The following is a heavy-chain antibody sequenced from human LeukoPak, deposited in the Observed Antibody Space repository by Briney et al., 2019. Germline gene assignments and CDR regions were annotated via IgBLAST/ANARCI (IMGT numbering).Heavy chain of an antibody. D-gene: IGHD2-15*01. Sequence: GGSLRLSCAASGFTFSSYWMHWVRQAPGKGLVWVSRINCDGSSTSYPDSVKGRFTISRDNDKNTLYLQMNSLRAEDTAVYYCARDPRNCSGGSCYSIDYWGQGTLVTVSS. J-gene: IGHJ4*02. CDR1: GFTFSSYW. CDR2: INCDGSST. CDR3: ARDPRNCSGGSCYSIDY. V-gene: IGHV3-74*01.